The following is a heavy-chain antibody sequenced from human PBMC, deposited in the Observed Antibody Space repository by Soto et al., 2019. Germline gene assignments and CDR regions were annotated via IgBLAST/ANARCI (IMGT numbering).Heavy chain of an antibody. Sequence: SETLSLTCTVSGGSISSYYWSWIRQPPGKGLEWIGYIYYGGSTNYNPSLKSRVTTSVDTSKNQFSLKLSSVTAADTAVYYCARQSLPDDAFDIWGQGTMVTVSS. CDR1: GGSISSYY. CDR3: ARQSLPDDAFDI. V-gene: IGHV4-59*08. J-gene: IGHJ3*02. CDR2: IYYGGST. D-gene: IGHD2-2*01.